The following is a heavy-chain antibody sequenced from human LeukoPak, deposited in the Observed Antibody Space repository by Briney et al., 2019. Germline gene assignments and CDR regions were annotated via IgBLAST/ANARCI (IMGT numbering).Heavy chain of an antibody. D-gene: IGHD6-13*01. V-gene: IGHV5-51*01. CDR2: IYPGDSDT. J-gene: IGHJ4*02. CDR1: GYSFTTYW. CDR3: AASIGTAAGTLGY. Sequence: GESLKISCMASGYSFTTYWIGWVRQMPGKGLEWMGIIYPGDSDTRYSPSFQGQVTISADKSISTAYLQWSSLKASDTAKYYCAASIGTAAGTLGYWGQGTLVTVSS.